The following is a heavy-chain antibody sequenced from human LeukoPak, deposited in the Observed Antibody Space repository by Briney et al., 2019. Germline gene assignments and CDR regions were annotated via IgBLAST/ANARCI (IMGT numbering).Heavy chain of an antibody. Sequence: SVKVSCKASGGTFSSYAISLVRQAPGQGLEWMGGIIPIFGTANYAQKFQGRVTITTDESTSTAYMELSSLRSEDTAVYYCARGYDSSGSLLGDWGQGTLVTVSS. V-gene: IGHV1-69*05. J-gene: IGHJ4*02. CDR1: GGTFSSYA. CDR3: ARGYDSSGSLLGD. D-gene: IGHD3-22*01. CDR2: IIPIFGTA.